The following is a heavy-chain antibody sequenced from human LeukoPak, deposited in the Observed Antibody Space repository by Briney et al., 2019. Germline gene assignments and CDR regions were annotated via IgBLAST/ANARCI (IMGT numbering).Heavy chain of an antibody. J-gene: IGHJ4*02. CDR1: GGSISSSSYY. CDR2: IYYSGST. V-gene: IGHV4-39*01. D-gene: IGHD4-23*01. Sequence: PSETLSLTCTVSGGSISSSSYYWGWIRQPPGKGLEWIGSIYYSGSTYYNPSLKSRVTISVDTSKNQFPLKLSSVTAADTAVYYCARGSYGGNPDYWGQGTLVTVSS. CDR3: ARGSYGGNPDY.